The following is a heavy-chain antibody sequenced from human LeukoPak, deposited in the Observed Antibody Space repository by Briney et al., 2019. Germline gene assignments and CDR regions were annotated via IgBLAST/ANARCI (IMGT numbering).Heavy chain of an antibody. CDR1: GYTFTGYY. CDR2: INPNSGGT. Sequence: GASVTVSCKASGYTFTGYYMHWVRQAPGQGLEGMGWINPNSGGTNYAQKFQGGVTMTRDTSISTAYMELSRLRSDDTAVYYCAREKDDFWSGYQFDYWGQGTLVTVSS. CDR3: AREKDDFWSGYQFDY. V-gene: IGHV1-2*02. J-gene: IGHJ4*02. D-gene: IGHD3-3*01.